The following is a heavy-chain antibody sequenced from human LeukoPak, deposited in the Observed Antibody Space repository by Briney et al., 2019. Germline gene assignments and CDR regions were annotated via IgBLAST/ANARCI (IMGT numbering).Heavy chain of an antibody. CDR2: ISSNSNYI. V-gene: IGHV3-21*01. D-gene: IGHD6-19*01. CDR1: GFTFNTYN. J-gene: IGHJ4*02. Sequence: GGSLRLSCAGSGFTFNTYNMNWVRQAPGKGLEWVSSISSNSNYIYYADSVKGRFTISRDNAKNSLYLQMNSLRAEDTAVYYCARGAVAGTGFDYWGQGTLVTVSS. CDR3: ARGAVAGTGFDY.